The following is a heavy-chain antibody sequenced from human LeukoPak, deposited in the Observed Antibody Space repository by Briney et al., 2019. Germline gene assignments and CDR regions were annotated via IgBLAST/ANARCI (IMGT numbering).Heavy chain of an antibody. J-gene: IGHJ4*02. CDR2: INHSGDT. CDR1: GGSSSGYY. CDR3: ARHLLDVTTGAIDY. V-gene: IGHV4-34*01. D-gene: IGHD2-8*01. Sequence: PSETLSLTCAVYGGSSSGYYWTWIRQPPGKGLEWIGEINHSGDTNYNPSLKSRVAISVDTSKNQFSLNLSSVTAADTALYYCARHLLDVTTGAIDYWGQGTLVTVPS.